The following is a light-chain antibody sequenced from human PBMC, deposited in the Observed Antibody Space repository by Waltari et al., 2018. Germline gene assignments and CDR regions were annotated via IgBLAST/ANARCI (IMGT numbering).Light chain of an antibody. CDR3: AAWDDSPIGQV. CDR1: NSNIGSNP. J-gene: IGLJ3*02. V-gene: IGLV1-47*01. CDR2: KND. Sequence: QSVLTQPPSASGTPGQRVTIPCSGRNSNIGSNPVSWYQQFPGTAPKLFIYKNDQRPSGVPDRFSASKSGTAASLAISGLRSEDEADYYCAAWDDSPIGQVFGGGTKVTVL.